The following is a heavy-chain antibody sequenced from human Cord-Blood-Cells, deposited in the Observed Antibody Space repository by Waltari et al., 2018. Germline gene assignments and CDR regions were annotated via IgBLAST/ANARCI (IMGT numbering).Heavy chain of an antibody. CDR1: GYTLTSYD. CDR3: ARGILWFGELLYYFDY. Sequence: VQLVQSGAEVKKPGASVKVSCKASGYTLTSYDINWVRQATGQGLEWMGWMNPNSGNTGYAQKFQGRVTITRNTSISTAYMELSSLRSEDTAVYYCARGILWFGELLYYFDYWGQGTLVTVSS. D-gene: IGHD3-10*01. V-gene: IGHV1-8*03. CDR2: MNPNSGNT. J-gene: IGHJ4*02.